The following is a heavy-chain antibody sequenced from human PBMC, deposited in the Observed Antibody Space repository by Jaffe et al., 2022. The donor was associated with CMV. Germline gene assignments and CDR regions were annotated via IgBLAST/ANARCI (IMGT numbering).Heavy chain of an antibody. Sequence: QVQLVQSGAEVKKPGASVRVSCKASGYTFTNYDINWVRQATGQGLEWMGWMNPNSANTGYAQKFQGRVSMTRDTSINTAYMELSSLGSEDTAVYFCARGEFGMETSFDIWGQGTMVTVSS. CDR3: ARGEFGMETSFDI. D-gene: IGHD3-10*01. CDR2: MNPNSANT. J-gene: IGHJ3*02. CDR1: GYTFTNYD. V-gene: IGHV1-8*01.